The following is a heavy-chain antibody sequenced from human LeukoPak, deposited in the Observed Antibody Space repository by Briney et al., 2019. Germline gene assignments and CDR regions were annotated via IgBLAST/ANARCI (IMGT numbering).Heavy chain of an antibody. CDR1: GGSFRNYY. CDR2: INHSGST. CDR3: ARGPDFYDSSGYYPI. Sequence: TSETLSLTCAVYGGSFRNYYWSWIRQPPGKGLEWIGEINHSGSTKYNPSLKSRATISVDRSKNQFSLKLSSVTDADTAVYYCARGPDFYDSSGYYPIWGQGTLVTVSS. J-gene: IGHJ4*02. V-gene: IGHV4-34*01. D-gene: IGHD3-22*01.